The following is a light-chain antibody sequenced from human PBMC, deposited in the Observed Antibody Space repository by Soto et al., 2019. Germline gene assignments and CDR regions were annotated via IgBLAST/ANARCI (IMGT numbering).Light chain of an antibody. J-gene: IGLJ3*02. CDR2: GNN. V-gene: IGLV1-40*01. CDR1: SSSIGAAYD. CDR3: QSYDSSLSGWV. Sequence: QAVVTQPPSVSGAPGQKVTISCTRSSSSIGAAYDVHWYQHLPGTAPKLLIYGNNNRPSGVPDRFSGSKSGTSASLAITGLQAEDEADYYCQSYDSSLSGWVFGGGTKLTVL.